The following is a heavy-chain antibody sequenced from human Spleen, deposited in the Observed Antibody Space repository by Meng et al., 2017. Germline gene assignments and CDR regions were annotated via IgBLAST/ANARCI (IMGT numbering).Heavy chain of an antibody. V-gene: IGHV1-69*08. CDR2: LSVMIDTV. Sequence: QVQLVQSGADLKKPGSAVMVSCKASGGTFSRLNFNWVRQAPGQGLEWMGRLSVMIDTVNLAQKFQGRVTLTAEKSTSTVYMELSSLRSDDTAVYYCARGTPGRSYSDYWGQGTLVTVSS. D-gene: IGHD3-10*01. CDR3: ARGTPGRSYSDY. J-gene: IGHJ4*02. CDR1: GGTFSRLN.